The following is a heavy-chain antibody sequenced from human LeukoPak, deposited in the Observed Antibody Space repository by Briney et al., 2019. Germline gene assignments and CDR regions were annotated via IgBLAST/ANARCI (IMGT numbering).Heavy chain of an antibody. CDR1: GGSFSGYY. CDR3: ASRAGDYGFWSGYYFDY. V-gene: IGHV4-34*01. J-gene: IGHJ4*02. D-gene: IGHD3-3*01. CDR2: INHSGST. Sequence: PSETLSPTCAVYGGSFSGYYWSWIRQPPGKGLEWIGEINHSGSTNYNPSLKSRVTISVDTSKNQFSLKLSSVTAADTAVYYCASRAGDYGFWSGYYFDYWGQGTLVTVSS.